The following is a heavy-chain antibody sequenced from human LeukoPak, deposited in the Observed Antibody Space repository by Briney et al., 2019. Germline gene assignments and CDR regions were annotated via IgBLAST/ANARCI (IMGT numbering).Heavy chain of an antibody. CDR2: FDPEDGET. J-gene: IGHJ5*02. CDR3: ATVVAAAGTHWFDP. CDR1: GYTLTELS. Sequence: ASVKVSCKVSGYTLTELSMHWVRQAPGKGPEWMGGFDPEDGETIYAQKFQGRVTMTEDTSTDTAYMELSSLRSEDTAVYYCATVVAAAGTHWFDPWGQGTLVTVSS. V-gene: IGHV1-24*01. D-gene: IGHD6-13*01.